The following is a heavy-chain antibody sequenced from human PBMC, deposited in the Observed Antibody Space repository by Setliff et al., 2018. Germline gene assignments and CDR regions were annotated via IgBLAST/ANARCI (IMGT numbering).Heavy chain of an antibody. V-gene: IGHV4-34*01. J-gene: IGHJ3*02. D-gene: IGHD3-3*01. CDR1: GGSFSGYY. Sequence: KTSETLSLTCAVYGGSFSGYYWSWIRQPPGKGLEWIGEINHSGSTNYNPSPKSRVTISVDTSKNQFSLKLSSVTAADTAVYYCARSGYYDFWSGFLNDAFDIWGQGTMVTVSS. CDR3: ARSGYYDFWSGFLNDAFDI. CDR2: INHSGST.